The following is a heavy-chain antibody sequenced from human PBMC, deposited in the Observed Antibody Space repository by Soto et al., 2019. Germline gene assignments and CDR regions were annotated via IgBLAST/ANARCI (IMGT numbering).Heavy chain of an antibody. CDR1: GGSFTSNNW. V-gene: IGHV4-4*02. CDR3: ASRDPGTSVDY. D-gene: IGHD1-7*01. J-gene: IGHJ4*02. Sequence: SETLSLTCAVSGGSFTSNNWWTWVRQPPGQGLEWIGEIYRTGSTNYNPSLKSRVTISLDKSENQFSLKVTSLTAADTAVYYCASRDPGTSVDYWGQGTLGTVSS. CDR2: IYRTGST.